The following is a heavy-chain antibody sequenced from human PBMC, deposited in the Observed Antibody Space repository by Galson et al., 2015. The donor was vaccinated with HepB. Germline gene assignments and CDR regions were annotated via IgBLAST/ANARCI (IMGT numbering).Heavy chain of an antibody. V-gene: IGHV3-21*01. CDR1: GFTFSSYS. Sequence: SLRLSCAASGFTFSSYSMNWVRQAPGKGLEWVSSISSSSSYIYYADSVKGRFTISRDNAKNSLYLQMNSLRAEDTAVYYCARDPTYSNYDVWWSYYYYGMDVWGQGTTVTVSS. J-gene: IGHJ6*02. D-gene: IGHD4-11*01. CDR3: ARDPTYSNYDVWWSYYYYGMDV. CDR2: ISSSSSYI.